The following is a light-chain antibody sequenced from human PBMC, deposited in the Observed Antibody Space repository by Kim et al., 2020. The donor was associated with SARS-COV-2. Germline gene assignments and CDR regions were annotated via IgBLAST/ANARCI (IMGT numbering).Light chain of an antibody. Sequence: SVSPGQTARITCSGDVLAKKYGRWFQQKPGQAPVLVIYRDSERPSGIPERFSGSSSGTTLTLTISGAQAEDAADYYCYSAADNNLVFGGGTQLTVL. CDR1: VLAKKY. J-gene: IGLJ2*01. CDR2: RDS. V-gene: IGLV3-27*01. CDR3: YSAADNNLV.